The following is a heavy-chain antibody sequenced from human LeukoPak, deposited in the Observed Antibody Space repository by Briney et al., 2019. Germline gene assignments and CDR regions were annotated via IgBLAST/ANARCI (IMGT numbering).Heavy chain of an antibody. CDR1: GYTFTSYG. CDR2: ISAYNGNT. D-gene: IGHD2-2*02. V-gene: IGHV1-18*01. J-gene: IGHJ5*02. Sequence: ASVKVSCKASGYTFTSYGISWVRQAPGQGLEWMGWISAYNGNTNYAQKFQGRVTITADESTSTAYMELSSLRSEDTAVYYCARDRPGRYCSTTSCYNASPFDPWGQGTLVTVSS. CDR3: ARDRPGRYCSTTSCYNASPFDP.